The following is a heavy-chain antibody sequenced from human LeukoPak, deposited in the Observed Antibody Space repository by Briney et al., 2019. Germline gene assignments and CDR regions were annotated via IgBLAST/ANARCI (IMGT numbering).Heavy chain of an antibody. Sequence: PSQTLSLTCAVSGGSISSGGYSWSWIRQPPGKGLEWIGYIYHSVSTYYNPSLKSRVTISVDRSKNQFSLKLSSVTAADTAVYYCARGGSGYDYGTFDYWGQGTLVTVSS. CDR2: IYHSVST. J-gene: IGHJ4*02. V-gene: IGHV4-30-2*01. D-gene: IGHD5-12*01. CDR3: ARGGSGYDYGTFDY. CDR1: GGSISSGGYS.